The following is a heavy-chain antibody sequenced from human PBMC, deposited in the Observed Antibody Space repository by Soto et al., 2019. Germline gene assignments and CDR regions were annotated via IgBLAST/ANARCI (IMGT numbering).Heavy chain of an antibody. V-gene: IGHV3-15*01. CDR1: GFTFSNAW. D-gene: IGHD3-10*01. CDR3: ITDYTMIRGVISYFDY. CDR2: IKSKTDDGTT. J-gene: IGHJ4*02. Sequence: KPGGSLRLSCAASGFTFSNAWMSWVRQAPGKGLQWVGRIKSKTDDGTTDYAAPVKGRFTISRDDSKNTLYLQMNSLRTEDTALYYCITDYTMIRGVISYFDYWGQGALVTVSS.